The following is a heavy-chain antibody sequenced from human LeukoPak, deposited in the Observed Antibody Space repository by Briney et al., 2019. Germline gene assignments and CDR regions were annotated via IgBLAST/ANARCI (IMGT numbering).Heavy chain of an antibody. V-gene: IGHV3-21*01. CDR1: GFTFSSYS. J-gene: IGHJ4*02. D-gene: IGHD3-22*01. CDR2: ISSSSSYI. Sequence: PGGSLRLSCAASGFTFSSYSMNWVRQAPGKGLEWVSSISSSSSYIYYADSVKGRFTISRDNAKNSLYLQMNSLRAEDTAVYYCARDGPYYYDSSGYYSDYWGQGTLVTVSS. CDR3: ARDGPYYYDSSGYYSDY.